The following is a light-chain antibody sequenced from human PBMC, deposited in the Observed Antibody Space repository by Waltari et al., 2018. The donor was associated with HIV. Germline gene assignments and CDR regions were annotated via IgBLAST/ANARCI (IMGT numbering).Light chain of an antibody. Sequence: DIQMTQSPSTLSASVGDRVTITCRASQSISSWLAWYQQKPGKAPKLLIYEASTLVSGVPSRFSGCGSGTEFTLTITSLQPDDFATYYCQQFQTYSTFGQGTEVEVK. CDR1: QSISSW. CDR3: QQFQTYST. J-gene: IGKJ1*01. CDR2: EAS. V-gene: IGKV1-5*03.